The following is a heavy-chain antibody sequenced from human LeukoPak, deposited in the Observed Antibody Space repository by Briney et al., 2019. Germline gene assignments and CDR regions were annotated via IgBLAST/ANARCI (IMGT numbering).Heavy chain of an antibody. J-gene: IGHJ3*02. CDR2: ISAYNGNT. Sequence: ASVKVSCKASGGTFSSYAISWVRQAPGQGLEWMGWISAYNGNTNYAQKLQGRVTMTTDTSTSTAYMELRSLRSDDTAVYYCARVNRPSKDAFDIWGQGTMVTVSS. D-gene: IGHD1-14*01. V-gene: IGHV1-18*01. CDR1: GGTFSSYA. CDR3: ARVNRPSKDAFDI.